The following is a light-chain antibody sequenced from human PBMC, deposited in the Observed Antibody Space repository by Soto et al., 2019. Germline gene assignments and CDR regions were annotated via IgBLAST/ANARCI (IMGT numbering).Light chain of an antibody. CDR1: QGINIF. Sequence: DIHLTQSPSFLSASLGDRVTITFLASQGINIFLAWFQQKPGKAPNLLISAASTLQSGVPSRFSGSGSETEFTLTITSLQPEDSATYYCQQRNSYPRTFGQGTKVDIK. CDR2: AAS. J-gene: IGKJ2*01. V-gene: IGKV1-9*01. CDR3: QQRNSYPRT.